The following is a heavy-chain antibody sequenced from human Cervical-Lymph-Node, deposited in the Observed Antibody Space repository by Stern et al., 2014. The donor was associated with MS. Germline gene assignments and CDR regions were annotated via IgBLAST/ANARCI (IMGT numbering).Heavy chain of an antibody. J-gene: IGHJ6*02. CDR1: GNSLSELS. Sequence: QVQLVQPGAEVKKPGASVKVSCKVSGNSLSELSVYWVRQAPGEGLEWMGGFDREDGERIYAQKFQGRVAVTEDIFRNTAYMELSSLRSEDTAVYYCVRAVTFYGMDVWGQGTMVTVSS. D-gene: IGHD4-23*01. CDR3: VRAVTFYGMDV. CDR2: FDREDGER. V-gene: IGHV1-24*01.